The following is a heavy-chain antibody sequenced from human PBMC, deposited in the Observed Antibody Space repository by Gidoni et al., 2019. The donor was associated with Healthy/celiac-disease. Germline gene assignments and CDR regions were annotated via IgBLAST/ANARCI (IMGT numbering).Heavy chain of an antibody. V-gene: IGHV3-23*01. CDR1: GFTFRSYA. CDR2: ISGSGGST. D-gene: IGHD4-17*01. CDR3: AKDLVAYGDYDPNDY. J-gene: IGHJ4*02. Sequence: VQLLESGGGLVQHGGSLRLSCAASGFTFRSYAMSWVRQAPGKGLEWVSAISGSGGSTYYADSVKGRFTISRDNSKNTLYLQMNSLRAEDTAVYYCAKDLVAYGDYDPNDYWGQGTLVTVSS.